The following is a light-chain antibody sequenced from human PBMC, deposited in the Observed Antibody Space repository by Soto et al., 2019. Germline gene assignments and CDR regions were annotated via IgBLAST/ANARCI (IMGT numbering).Light chain of an antibody. CDR1: SSDVGGYNY. CDR2: DVS. J-gene: IGLJ1*01. CDR3: SSYTSSSSKV. Sequence: QSALTQPASVSGSPGQSITISRTGTSSDVGGYNYVSWYQQHPGKAPKLMIYDVSNRPSGVSNRFSGSKSGNTASLTISGLQAEDEGDYYCSSYTSSSSKVVATGTKVXVL. V-gene: IGLV2-14*01.